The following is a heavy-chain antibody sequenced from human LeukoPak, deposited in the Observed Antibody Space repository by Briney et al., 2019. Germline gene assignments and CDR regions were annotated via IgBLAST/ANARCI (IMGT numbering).Heavy chain of an antibody. CDR3: AKVMARTMVRGVPPSDY. CDR1: GFTFSSYA. Sequence: GGSLRLSCAASGFTFSSYAMSWVRQAPGKGLEWVSAISGSGGSTYYADSVKGRFTISRDNSKNTLYLQMNSLRAEDTAVYYCAKVMARTMVRGVPPSDYWGQGTLVTVSS. V-gene: IGHV3-23*01. CDR2: ISGSGGST. J-gene: IGHJ4*02. D-gene: IGHD3-10*01.